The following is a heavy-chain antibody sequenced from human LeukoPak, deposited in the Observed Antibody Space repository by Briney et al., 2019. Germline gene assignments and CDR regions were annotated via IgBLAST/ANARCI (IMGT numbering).Heavy chain of an antibody. CDR1: GFTFSSYA. J-gene: IGHJ3*02. CDR3: AKPSWDSSGYSALDI. CDR2: ISGSGGST. V-gene: IGHV3-23*01. Sequence: GGSLRLSCAASGFTFSSYAMSWVRQAPGKGLEGVSAISGSGGSTYYADSVKGRFTISRDNSKNTLYLQMNSLRAEDTAVYYCAKPSWDSSGYSALDIWGQGTMVTVSS. D-gene: IGHD3-22*01.